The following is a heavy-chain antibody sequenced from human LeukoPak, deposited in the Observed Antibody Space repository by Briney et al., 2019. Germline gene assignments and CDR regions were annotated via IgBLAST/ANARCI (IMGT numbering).Heavy chain of an antibody. CDR3: AKAHCSGGSCYSGQYYYYYMDV. Sequence: GGSLRLSCAASEFTFSSYAMSWVRQAPGKGLEWVSAISGSGGSTYYADSVKGRFTISRDNSKNTLYLQMNSLRAEDTAVYYCAKAHCSGGSCYSGQYYYYYMDVWGKGTTVTVSS. D-gene: IGHD2-15*01. CDR2: ISGSGGST. J-gene: IGHJ6*03. V-gene: IGHV3-23*01. CDR1: EFTFSSYA.